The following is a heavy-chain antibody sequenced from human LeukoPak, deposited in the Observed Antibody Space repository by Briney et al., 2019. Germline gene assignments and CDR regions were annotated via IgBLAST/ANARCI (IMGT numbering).Heavy chain of an antibody. V-gene: IGHV3-30*18. CDR3: AKELTRPNRPVAGLNY. CDR2: ITYDGYYK. D-gene: IGHD6-19*01. CDR1: GFTFTSYG. Sequence: GGSLRLSCAASGFTFTSYGMHWVRQSPGKGLEWVALITYDGYYKYYSDSVKGRFTISRDDSKNTLYLQMNSLRTEDTAVYYCAKELTRPNRPVAGLNYWGQGTLVTVSS. J-gene: IGHJ4*02.